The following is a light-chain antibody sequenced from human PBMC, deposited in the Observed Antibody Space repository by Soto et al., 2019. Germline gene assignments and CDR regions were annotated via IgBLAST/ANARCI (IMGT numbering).Light chain of an antibody. V-gene: IGKV3-15*01. CDR1: QSVSSY. CDR3: QQYDLWLIT. Sequence: EIVMKQSTATLSLSPGERATLSCRASQSVSSYLAWYQQKPGQAPRLLIYGASARALDIPARFSGSGSGTEFSFTVTSLQSEDFGVYYCQQYDLWLITFCHVRRLQIK. CDR2: GAS. J-gene: IGKJ5*01.